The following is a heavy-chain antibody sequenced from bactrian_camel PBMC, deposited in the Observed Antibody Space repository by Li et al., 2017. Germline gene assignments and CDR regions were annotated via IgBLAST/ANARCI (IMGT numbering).Heavy chain of an antibody. V-gene: IGHV3S53*01. CDR2: IDSDRTT. CDR3: AAGPHCGGSFIRKPGDFAY. Sequence: VQMVESGGGTVQAGGSLTLSCEVSGSWYSNHFMGWFRQAPGKKREGAAAIDSDRTTRYADSVKGRFTIAKENAKNTLYLQMNSLKPEDTAMYYCAAGPHCGGSFIRKPGDFAYWGQGTQVTVS. D-gene: IGHD2*01. J-gene: IGHJ6*01. CDR1: GSWYSNHF.